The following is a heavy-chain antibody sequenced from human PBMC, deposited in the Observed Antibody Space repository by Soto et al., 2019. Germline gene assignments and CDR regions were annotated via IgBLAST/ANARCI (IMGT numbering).Heavy chain of an antibody. CDR3: ARQYYYDSSGYFGVLRGAYYYGMDV. V-gene: IGHV4-4*02. Sequence: KTSETLSLTCAVSGGSISSSNWWSWVRQPPGKGLEWIGEIYHSGSTNYNPSLKSRVTISVDKSKNQFSLKLSSVTAADTAVYYCARQYYYDSSGYFGVLRGAYYYGMDVWGQGTTVTVSS. CDR2: IYHSGST. D-gene: IGHD3-22*01. J-gene: IGHJ6*02. CDR1: GGSISSSNW.